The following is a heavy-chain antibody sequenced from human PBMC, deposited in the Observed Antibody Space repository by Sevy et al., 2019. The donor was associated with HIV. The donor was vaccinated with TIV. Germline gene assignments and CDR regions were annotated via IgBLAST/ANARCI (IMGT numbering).Heavy chain of an antibody. D-gene: IGHD3-10*01. CDR2: IGSSGSNV. Sequence: GGSLRLSCAASGFIFSSYEMSWVRQAPGKGLEWISYIGSSGSNVYHADSLKGRFTISRDNAQNSLYLQMNSLRVEDTVVYYCNRITLQGEDAFDLWGQGTMVTVSS. CDR3: NRITLQGEDAFDL. J-gene: IGHJ3*01. V-gene: IGHV3-48*03. CDR1: GFIFSSYE.